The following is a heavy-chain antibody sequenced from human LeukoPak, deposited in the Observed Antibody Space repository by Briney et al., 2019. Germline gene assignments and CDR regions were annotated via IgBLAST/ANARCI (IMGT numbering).Heavy chain of an antibody. D-gene: IGHD3-3*01. Sequence: GGSLRLSCAASGFTFSSYAMHWVRQAPGKGLEWVAVISYDGSNKYYADSVKGRFTISRDNSKNTLYPQMNSLRAEDTAVYYCARDRSAHWYYYYGMDVWGKGTTVTVSS. CDR3: ARDRSAHWYYYYGMDV. V-gene: IGHV3-30*04. CDR2: ISYDGSNK. J-gene: IGHJ6*04. CDR1: GFTFSSYA.